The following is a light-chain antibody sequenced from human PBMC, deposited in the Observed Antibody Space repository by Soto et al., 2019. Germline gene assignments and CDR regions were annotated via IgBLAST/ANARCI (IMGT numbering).Light chain of an antibody. CDR1: QSISRS. J-gene: IGKJ5*01. Sequence: DIQMTQSPSSLSASVGDRVTITCRASQSISRSLNWYQHKPGKAPKLLIYAASSLQNGVPSRFSGSGSGTDFTLSISSLQPEDFATYYCQQSYTTVSITFGQGTRLEIK. CDR2: AAS. V-gene: IGKV1-39*01. CDR3: QQSYTTVSIT.